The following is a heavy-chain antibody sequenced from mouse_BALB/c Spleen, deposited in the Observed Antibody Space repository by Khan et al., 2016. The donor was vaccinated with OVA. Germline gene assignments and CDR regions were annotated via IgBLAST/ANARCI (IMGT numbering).Heavy chain of an antibody. D-gene: IGHD4-1*01. J-gene: IGHJ3*01. CDR1: EITFSSYS. CDR3: ADHLTGSFAY. Sequence: EVELVESGGDLVKPGGSLKLSCAASEITFSSYSMSWVRQTPDKRLEWVASISSGGDYTYSPDSVKGRFTISRDNAKNTLYLQMSDLKSEDTAMYYCADHLTGSFAYWGQGTLVTVSA. V-gene: IGHV5-6*01. CDR2: ISSGGDYT.